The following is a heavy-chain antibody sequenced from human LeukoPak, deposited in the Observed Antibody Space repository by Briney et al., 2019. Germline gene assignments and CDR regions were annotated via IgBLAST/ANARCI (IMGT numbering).Heavy chain of an antibody. V-gene: IGHV3-64D*06. CDR1: GFTFSSYA. Sequence: PGGSLRLSCSASGFTFSSYAMHWVRQAPGKGLEYVSAISSNGGSTYYADSVKGRFTISRDNSKNTLHLQMSSLRAEDTAVYYCVKEGIPGYSSSWYGVDYWGQGTLVTVSS. CDR3: VKEGIPGYSSSWYGVDY. CDR2: ISSNGGST. J-gene: IGHJ4*02. D-gene: IGHD6-13*01.